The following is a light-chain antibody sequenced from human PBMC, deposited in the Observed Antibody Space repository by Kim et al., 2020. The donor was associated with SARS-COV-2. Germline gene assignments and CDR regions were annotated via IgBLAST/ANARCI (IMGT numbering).Light chain of an antibody. V-gene: IGKV3-15*01. CDR2: RAS. CDR3: QHYSSWPLA. Sequence: VSPGERATLSCRANETVSSNLAWYQQKPGQAPRLVVYRASTRATGIPARFSGSGSGTEFTLTISSLQSEDSAVYFCQHYSSWPLAFGGGTKVDIK. J-gene: IGKJ4*01. CDR1: ETVSSN.